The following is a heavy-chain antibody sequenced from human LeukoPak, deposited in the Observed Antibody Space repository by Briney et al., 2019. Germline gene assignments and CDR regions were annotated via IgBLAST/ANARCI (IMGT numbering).Heavy chain of an antibody. V-gene: IGHV4-34*08. CDR1: GFTFSDYY. CDR2: GNDSGGT. CDR3: AKNGQSGFSFDP. J-gene: IGHJ5*02. D-gene: IGHD1-26*01. Sequence: PGGSLRLSCAVSGFTFSDYYMSWVRQSPGKGLEWIGEGNDSGGTKYNPSLKSRVTISADTSRNQFSLKLSSVTAADTAVYHCAKNGQSGFSFDPWGQGTLVTVSS.